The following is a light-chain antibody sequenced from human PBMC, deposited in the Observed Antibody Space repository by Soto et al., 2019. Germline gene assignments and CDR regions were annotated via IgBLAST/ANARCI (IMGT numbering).Light chain of an antibody. J-gene: IGKJ5*01. CDR3: QQYGSSPVT. CDR2: AAS. Sequence: EIVLTQSPGTLSLSPGERATLSCRASQSVSSGYLAWYQQKPGQAPRLLIYAASSRATGTPDRFRGSGSGTDFTLTISRLEPEDFAVYYCQQYGSSPVTFGQGTRLEIK. CDR1: QSVSSGY. V-gene: IGKV3-20*01.